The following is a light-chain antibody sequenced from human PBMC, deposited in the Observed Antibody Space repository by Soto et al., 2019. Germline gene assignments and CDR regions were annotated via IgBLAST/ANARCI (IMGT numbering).Light chain of an antibody. CDR3: QQDNSYSPIT. CDR1: QSISSW. J-gene: IGKJ5*01. V-gene: IGKV1-5*01. CDR2: DAS. Sequence: DIQMTQSPSTLSASVGDRVTITCRASQSISSWLAWYQQKPGKAPKLLLYDASSLKSEVPSRFRGSGSGTEFNITVSSVQPADFATYYGQQDNSYSPITFGKGTRVEIK.